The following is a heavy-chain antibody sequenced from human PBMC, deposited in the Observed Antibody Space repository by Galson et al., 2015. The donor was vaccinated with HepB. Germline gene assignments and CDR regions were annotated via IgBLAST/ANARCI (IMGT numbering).Heavy chain of an antibody. CDR3: ASGDRDIVVVPAAVNYYYYGMD. D-gene: IGHD2-2*01. CDR1: GGTFSSYA. J-gene: IGHJ6*01. V-gene: IGHV1-69*13. Sequence: SVKVSCKASGGTFSSYAISWVRQAPGQGLEWMGGIIPIFGIANYAQKFQGRVTITADESTSTAYMELSSLRSEDTAVYYCASGDRDIVVVPAAVNYYYYGMD. CDR2: IIPIFGIA.